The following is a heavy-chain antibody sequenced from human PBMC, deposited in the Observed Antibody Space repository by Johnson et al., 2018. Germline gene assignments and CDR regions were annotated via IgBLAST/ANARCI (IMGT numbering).Heavy chain of an antibody. CDR2: IKQDGSEK. CDR1: GFTFSDYY. Sequence: VQLQESGGGLVKPGGSLRLSCTASGFTFSDYYVNWIRQAPRKGLEWVANIKQDGSEKYYVDSVKGRFTSPRDNAKNSLYLQMNSLRAEDTAVYYCARTFFGAIFGVVTPFGLDVWGQGTPVTVSS. CDR3: ARTFFGAIFGVVTPFGLDV. J-gene: IGHJ6*02. D-gene: IGHD3-3*01. V-gene: IGHV3-7*01.